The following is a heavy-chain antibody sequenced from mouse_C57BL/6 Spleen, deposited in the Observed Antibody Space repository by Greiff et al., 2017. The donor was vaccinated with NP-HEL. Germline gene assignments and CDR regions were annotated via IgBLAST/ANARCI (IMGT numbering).Heavy chain of an antibody. CDR2: IYPGDGDT. CDR1: GYAFSSSW. J-gene: IGHJ4*01. V-gene: IGHV1-82*01. D-gene: IGHD2-5*01. Sequence: QVQLQQSGPELVKPGASVKISCKASGYAFSSSWMNWVKQRPGKGLEWIGRIYPGDGDTNYNGKFKGKATLTADKSSSTAYMQLSSLTSEDSAVYFCARKHIYSNVYYAMDYWGQGTSVTVSS. CDR3: ARKHIYSNVYYAMDY.